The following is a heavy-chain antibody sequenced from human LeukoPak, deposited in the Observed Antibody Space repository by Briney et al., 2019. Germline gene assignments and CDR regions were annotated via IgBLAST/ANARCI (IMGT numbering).Heavy chain of an antibody. CDR3: ARGIAAAGLDY. CDR2: ISGSGGST. CDR1: GFTFSSYA. J-gene: IGHJ4*02. D-gene: IGHD6-13*01. Sequence: GGSLRLSCAASGFTFSSYAMSWVRQAPGKGLEWVSAISGSGGSTYYADSVKGRFTISRDNSKNALYLQMNSLRAEDTAVYYCARGIAAAGLDYWGQGTLVTVSS. V-gene: IGHV3-23*01.